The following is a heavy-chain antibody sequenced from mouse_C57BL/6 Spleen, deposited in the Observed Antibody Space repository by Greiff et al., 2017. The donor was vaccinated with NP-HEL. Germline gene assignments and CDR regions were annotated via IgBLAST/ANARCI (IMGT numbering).Heavy chain of an antibody. CDR3: ARSTVARYFDY. V-gene: IGHV1-59*01. J-gene: IGHJ2*01. CDR2: IDPSDSYT. D-gene: IGHD1-3*01. Sequence: QVQLKQSGAELVRPGTSVKLSCKASGYTFTSYWMHWVKQRPGQGLEWIGVIDPSDSYTNYNQKFKGKATLTVDTSSSTAYMQLSSLTSEDSAVYYCARSTVARYFDYWGQGTTLTVSS. CDR1: GYTFTSYW.